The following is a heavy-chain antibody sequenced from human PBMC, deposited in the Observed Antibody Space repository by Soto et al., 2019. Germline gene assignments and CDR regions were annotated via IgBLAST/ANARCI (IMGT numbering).Heavy chain of an antibody. D-gene: IGHD3-16*01. CDR1: GGSFSGYY. V-gene: IGHV4-34*09. CDR2: IYYSGNT. Sequence: SETLSLTCAVYGGSFSGYYWSWIRQPPGKGLEWIGHIYYSGNTDYNPSLKSRLAISIDTSKNQFSLKLSSVTAADTAVYFCAREGGESSDGLYYFDSWGQGSLVTVSS. J-gene: IGHJ4*02. CDR3: AREGGESSDGLYYFDS.